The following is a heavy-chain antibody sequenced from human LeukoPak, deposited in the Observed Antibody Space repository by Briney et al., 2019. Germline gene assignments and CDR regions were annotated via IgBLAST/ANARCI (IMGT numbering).Heavy chain of an antibody. V-gene: IGHV3-74*01. J-gene: IGHJ4*02. CDR1: GFTFSNYW. Sequence: GRSLRLSCAASGFTFSNYWMHWVRQAPGKGLVWVSRISSDGSSTSYADSVKGRFTVSRDNAKNTLYLQMNSLRAEDTAVYYCLRMGSSAYTLIWGQGTLVTVSS. D-gene: IGHD3-22*01. CDR3: LRMGSSAYTLI. CDR2: ISSDGSST.